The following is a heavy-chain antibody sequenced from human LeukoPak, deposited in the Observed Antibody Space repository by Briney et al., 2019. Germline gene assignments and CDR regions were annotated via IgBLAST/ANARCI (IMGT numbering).Heavy chain of an antibody. Sequence: ASVKVSCKASGYTFTSYGVSWVRQAPGQGLEWMGWISAYNGNTNYAQKLQGRVTMTTDTSTSTAYMELRSLRSDDTAVYYCARDGYYYDSSGYSSGAFDIWGQGTMVTVSS. D-gene: IGHD3-22*01. CDR3: ARDGYYYDSSGYSSGAFDI. V-gene: IGHV1-18*01. CDR2: ISAYNGNT. CDR1: GYTFTSYG. J-gene: IGHJ3*02.